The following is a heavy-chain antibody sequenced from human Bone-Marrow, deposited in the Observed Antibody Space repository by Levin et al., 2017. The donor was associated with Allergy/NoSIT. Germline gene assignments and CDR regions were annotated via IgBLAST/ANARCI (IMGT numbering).Heavy chain of an antibody. J-gene: IGHJ6*02. V-gene: IGHV1-18*01. CDR2: ISTNRVNT. CDR1: DDSFSSHD. D-gene: IGHD3-10*01. CDR3: ARVSLGSYCLRGDYYYDGVDV. Sequence: ASVKVSCKASDDSFSSHDVSWVRQAPGQGLEWMAWISTNRVNTVYAQQFQGRLTLTTDTSTSTSFMELGSLASDDTAVYYCARVSLGSYCLRGDYYYDGVDVWGQGTTVTVSS.